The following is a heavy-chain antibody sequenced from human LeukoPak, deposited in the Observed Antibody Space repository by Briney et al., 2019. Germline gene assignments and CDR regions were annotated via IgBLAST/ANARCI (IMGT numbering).Heavy chain of an antibody. CDR1: GYTFTGYY. J-gene: IGHJ6*03. CDR3: ARRGSSYYDILTGYWTEFNYYYMDV. V-gene: IGHV1-2*02. D-gene: IGHD3-9*01. CDR2: INPNSGGT. Sequence: GASVKVSCKASGYTFTGYYMHWVRQAPGQGLEWMGWINPNSGGTNYAQKFQGRVTMTRDTSISTAYMELSRLRSGDTAVYYCARRGSSYYDILTGYWTEFNYYYMDVWGKGTTVTISS.